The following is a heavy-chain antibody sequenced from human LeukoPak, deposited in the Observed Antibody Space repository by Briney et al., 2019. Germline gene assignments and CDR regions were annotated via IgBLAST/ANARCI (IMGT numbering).Heavy chain of an antibody. Sequence: PSETLSLTCTVSGGSISTSSYYWGWVRQPPGKGLEWIGNIFYSGSTYYSPSLKSRVTISLDTSRNQFSLKLSSVTAADTAVYYCARAPFFQSNSYGFGYWGQGTLVTVSS. V-gene: IGHV4-39*07. CDR1: GGSISTSSYY. J-gene: IGHJ4*02. CDR2: IFYSGST. CDR3: ARAPFFQSNSYGFGY. D-gene: IGHD5-18*01.